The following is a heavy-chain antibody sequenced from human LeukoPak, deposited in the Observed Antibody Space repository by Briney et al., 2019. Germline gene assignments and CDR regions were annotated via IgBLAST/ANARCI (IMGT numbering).Heavy chain of an antibody. D-gene: IGHD2-21*01. V-gene: IGHV1-46*01. J-gene: IGHJ4*02. CDR2: SKPSGSST. CDR1: GYTLTTYT. Sequence: ASVKVSCKASGYTLTTYTLHWVRQAPGQGLEWMGISKPSGSSTTDAQKFQGRITMTRDTSTSKVYMELSSLRSEDTALYYCARDNSYWSFDLWGQGTLVTVSS. CDR3: ARDNSYWSFDL.